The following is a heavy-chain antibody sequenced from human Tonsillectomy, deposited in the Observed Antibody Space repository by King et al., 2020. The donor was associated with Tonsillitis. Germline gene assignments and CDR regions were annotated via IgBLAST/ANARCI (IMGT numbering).Heavy chain of an antibody. D-gene: IGHD5-12*01. CDR3: AILSGGSWNY. Sequence: QLVQSGAEVKKPGESLRISCEGSGFTFTGYWISWVRQMPGKGLEWMGRIEPSDSQTNYSPSFEGHVTISVDKSLSTAYLQWSSLRASDTAMYYCAILSGGSWNYWGQGTLVTVSS. CDR1: GFTFTGYW. J-gene: IGHJ4*02. CDR2: IEPSDSQT. V-gene: IGHV5-10-1*03.